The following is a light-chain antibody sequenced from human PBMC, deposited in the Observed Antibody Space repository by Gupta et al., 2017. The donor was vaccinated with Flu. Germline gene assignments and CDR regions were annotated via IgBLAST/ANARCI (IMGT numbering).Light chain of an antibody. CDR3: QQYVSWPRT. CDR2: DAS. Sequence: EIVLTVSRGPLSLSPGASATLPCRASQIVSSSYLDWYQQKPGQAPRLLIFDASRRATGIPDRFSGSGSGTDFTLTISRVEPEDFAVYYCQQYVSWPRTFGPGTKVDIK. J-gene: IGKJ3*01. V-gene: IGKV3-20*01. CDR1: QIVSSSY.